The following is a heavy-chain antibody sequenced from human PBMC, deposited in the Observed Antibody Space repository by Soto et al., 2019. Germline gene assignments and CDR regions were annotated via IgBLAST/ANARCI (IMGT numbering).Heavy chain of an antibody. J-gene: IGHJ3*02. CDR1: GFTFDDYA. D-gene: IGHD3-16*02. V-gene: IGHV3-9*01. CDR3: AKSYDYVWGSYRTTYDAFDI. CDR2: ISWNNGSI. Sequence: EVQLVESGGGLVQPGRSLRLSCAASGFTFDDYAMHWVRQAPGKGLEWVSGISWNNGSIGYADSVKGRFTISRDNAKNSLYLQMNSLRAEDTALYYCAKSYDYVWGSYRTTYDAFDIWGQGTMVTVSS.